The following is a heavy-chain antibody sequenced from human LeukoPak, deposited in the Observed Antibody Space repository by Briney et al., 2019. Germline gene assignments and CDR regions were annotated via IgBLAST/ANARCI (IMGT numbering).Heavy chain of an antibody. CDR2: IYYIGST. CDR1: GGSISSTNYY. D-gene: IGHD4-17*01. CDR3: ARQGAGYGDYAH. J-gene: IGHJ4*02. V-gene: IGHV4-39*01. Sequence: SETLSLTCIVSGGSISSTNYYWGWIRQSPGMGLEWIGSIYYIGSTYYNPSLKNRVTISVDTSKNQFSLKLSSVTAADTAVYYCARQGAGYGDYAHWGQGTRVTVSS.